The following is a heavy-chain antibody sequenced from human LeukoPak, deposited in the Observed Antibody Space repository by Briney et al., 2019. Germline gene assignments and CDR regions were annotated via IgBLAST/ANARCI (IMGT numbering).Heavy chain of an antibody. D-gene: IGHD2-15*01. CDR3: ARDLGVVVVDALDY. V-gene: IGHV3-30-3*01. CDR2: ISYDGSNK. CDR1: GFTFSSYA. Sequence: GRSLGLSCAASGFTFSSYAMHWVRQAPGKGLEWVAVISYDGSNKYYADSVKGRFTISRDNSKNTLYLQMNSLRAEDTAVYYCARDLGVVVVDALDYWGQGTMVTVSS. J-gene: IGHJ4*02.